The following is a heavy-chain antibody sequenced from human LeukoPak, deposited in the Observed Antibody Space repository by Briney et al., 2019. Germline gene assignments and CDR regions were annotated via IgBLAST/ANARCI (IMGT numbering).Heavy chain of an antibody. J-gene: IGHJ6*02. V-gene: IGHV3-23*01. D-gene: IGHD4-17*01. CDR2: ISGSGGST. CDR1: GFTFSSYA. CDR3: ATFSFGDYYYYYYGMTS. Sequence: QPGASLRLSCAASGFTFSSYAMSWVRQAPGKGLEWVSAISGSGGSTYYADSVKGRFTISRDNSKNTLYLQMNSLRAEDTAVYYCATFSFGDYYYYYYGMTSGAKGPRSPSP.